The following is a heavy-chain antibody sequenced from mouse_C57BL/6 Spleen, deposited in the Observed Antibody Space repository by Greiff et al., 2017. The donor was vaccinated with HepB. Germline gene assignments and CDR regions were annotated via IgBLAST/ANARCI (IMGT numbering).Heavy chain of an antibody. CDR2: IRNKANGYTT. Sequence: EVQRVESGGGLVQPGGSLSLSCAASGFTFTDYYMSWVRQPPGKALEWLGFIRNKANGYTTEYSASVKGRFTISRDNSQSILYLQMNALRAEDSATYYCARYAPSYGNYFYYWGQGTTLTVSS. V-gene: IGHV7-3*01. CDR3: ARYAPSYGNYFYY. J-gene: IGHJ2*01. CDR1: GFTFTDYY. D-gene: IGHD2-10*01.